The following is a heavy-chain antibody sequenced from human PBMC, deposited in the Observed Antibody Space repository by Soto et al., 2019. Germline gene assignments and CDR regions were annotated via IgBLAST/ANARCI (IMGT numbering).Heavy chain of an antibody. J-gene: IGHJ5*02. CDR2: ISGSGGST. D-gene: IGHD1-26*01. CDR3: ARDCCGSYAYDQ. CDR1: GFTFSSYA. V-gene: IGHV3-23*01. Sequence: PGGSLRLSCAASGFTFSSYAMSWVRQAPGKGLEWVSAISGSGGSTYYADSVKGRFTISRDNAKNSLYLQMNSLRAEDTAVYYCARDCCGSYAYDQWGQGTLGTAPQ.